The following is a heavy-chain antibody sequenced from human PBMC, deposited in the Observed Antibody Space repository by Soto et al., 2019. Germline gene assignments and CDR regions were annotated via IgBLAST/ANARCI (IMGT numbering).Heavy chain of an antibody. D-gene: IGHD7-27*01. CDR1: GDSISNLDYF. J-gene: IGHJ5*01. V-gene: IGHV4-30-4*01. Sequence: SETLSLTCSVSGDSISNLDYFWAWIRQPPGQALEYIGYIYKSATTYYNPSFESRVAISVDTSKSQFSLNVTSVTAADTAVYFCARGRYCLTGRCFPNWFDSWGQGDLVTVS. CDR3: ARGRYCLTGRCFPNWFDS. CDR2: IYKSATT.